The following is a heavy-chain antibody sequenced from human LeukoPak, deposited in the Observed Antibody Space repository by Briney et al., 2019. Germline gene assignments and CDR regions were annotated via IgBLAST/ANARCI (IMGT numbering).Heavy chain of an antibody. V-gene: IGHV1-69*13. CDR3: ARGGDGYNQYYFDY. CDR1: GGTFSSYA. Sequence: ASVKVSCKASGGTFSSYAISWVRQAPGQGLEWMGGIIPIFGTANYAQKFQGRVTITADESTSTAYMELSSLRSEDTVVYYCARGGDGYNQYYFDYWGQGTLVTVSS. D-gene: IGHD5-24*01. CDR2: IIPIFGTA. J-gene: IGHJ4*02.